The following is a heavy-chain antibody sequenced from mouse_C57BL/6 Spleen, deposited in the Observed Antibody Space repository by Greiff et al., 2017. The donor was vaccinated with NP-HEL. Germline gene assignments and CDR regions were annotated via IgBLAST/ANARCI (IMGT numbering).Heavy chain of an antibody. D-gene: IGHD2-2*01. CDR2: IYPGSGNT. V-gene: IGHV1-66*01. CDR1: GYSFTSYY. J-gene: IGHJ3*01. Sequence: QVQLQQSGPELVKPGASVKISCKASGYSFTSYYIHWVKQRPGQGLEWIGWIYPGSGNTKYNEKFKGKATLTADTSSSTAYMQLSSLTSEDSAVYYCARERLGYDEGSWFAYWGQGTLVTVSA. CDR3: ARERLGYDEGSWFAY.